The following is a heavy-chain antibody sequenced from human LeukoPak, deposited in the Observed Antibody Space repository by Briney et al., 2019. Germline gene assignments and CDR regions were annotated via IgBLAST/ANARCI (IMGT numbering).Heavy chain of an antibody. CDR3: ARALNVVVTASPLDP. CDR1: GGSLSSGSYY. V-gene: IGHV4-61*02. D-gene: IGHD2-21*02. Sequence: SQTLSLTCTVSGGSLSSGSYYWGWIRQPAGKGLEWIVRIYTSGSTNYNPSLKSRVTISVDTSKNQFSLKLSSVTAADTAVYYCARALNVVVTASPLDPWGQGTLVTVSS. CDR2: IYTSGST. J-gene: IGHJ5*02.